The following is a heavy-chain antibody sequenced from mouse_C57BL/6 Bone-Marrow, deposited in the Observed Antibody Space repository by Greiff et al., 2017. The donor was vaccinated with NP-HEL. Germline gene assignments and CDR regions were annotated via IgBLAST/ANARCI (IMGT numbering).Heavy chain of an antibody. J-gene: IGHJ4*01. CDR1: GYTFTNYW. Sequence: QVQLQQSGAELVRPGTSVKMSCKASGYTFTNYWIGWAKQRPGHGLEWIGDIYPGGGYPNYNEKFKGKATLTADKSSSTAYMQFSSLTSEDSAIYYCARGGYYYAMDYWGQGTSVTVSS. CDR2: IYPGGGYP. D-gene: IGHD2-2*01. V-gene: IGHV1-63*01. CDR3: ARGGYYYAMDY.